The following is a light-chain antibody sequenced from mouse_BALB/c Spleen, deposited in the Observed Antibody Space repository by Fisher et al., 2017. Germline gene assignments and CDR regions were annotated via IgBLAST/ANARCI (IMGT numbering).Light chain of an antibody. CDR3: QQWSSYPLT. J-gene: IGKJ5*01. CDR1: SSVSY. Sequence: IVITQTPAIMSASPGEKVTMTCSASSSVSYMYWYQQKPGSSPRLLIYDTSNLASGVPVRFSGSGSGTPYSLTISRMEAEDAATYYCQQWSSYPLTFGAGTKLELK. V-gene: IGKV4-55*01. CDR2: DTS.